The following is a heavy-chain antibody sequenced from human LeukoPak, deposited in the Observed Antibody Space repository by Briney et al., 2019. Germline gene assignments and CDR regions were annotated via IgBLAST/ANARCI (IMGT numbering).Heavy chain of an antibody. CDR2: IYYSGRT. CDR1: GGSISPYY. CDR3: ARVSSGGYFDY. D-gene: IGHD3-16*01. V-gene: IGHV4-59*12. J-gene: IGHJ4*02. Sequence: SETLSLTCTVSGGSISPYYWTWIRQSPGKALEWIGYIYYSGRTSYNPSLKSRVTMSVDTSKNQFSLQLSSVTAADTAVYYCARVSSGGYFDYWGQGTLVSVSS.